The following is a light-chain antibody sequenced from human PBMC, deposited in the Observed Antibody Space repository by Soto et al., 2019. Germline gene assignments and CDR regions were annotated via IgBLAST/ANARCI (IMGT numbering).Light chain of an antibody. J-gene: IGKJ1*01. Sequence: EIEMAQSPSSLSASVEVRVIITCRASQSISNHLNWYQQKPGKAPKPLIFAASSLQSGVPSRLSGSRSGPDFTLTISSLQPDDFATYYCQQYNSYAFGQGTKVDIK. V-gene: IGKV1-16*01. CDR1: QSISNH. CDR3: QQYNSYA. CDR2: AAS.